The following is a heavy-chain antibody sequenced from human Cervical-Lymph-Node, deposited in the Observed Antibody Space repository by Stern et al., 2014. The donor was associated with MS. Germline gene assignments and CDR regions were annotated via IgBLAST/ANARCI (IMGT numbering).Heavy chain of an antibody. CDR1: GYTFTGYY. Sequence: VQLVQSGAEVKKPGASVKVSCKASGYTFTGYYIHWVRQAPGQGLEWMGRINPNSGGTNYAQKFQGRVTVTRDTSISTAYMELRRLRSDDTAVYYCARLYCSTTSCFDVFDIWGPGTMVTVSS. J-gene: IGHJ3*02. V-gene: IGHV1-2*06. CDR3: ARLYCSTTSCFDVFDI. CDR2: INPNSGGT. D-gene: IGHD2-2*01.